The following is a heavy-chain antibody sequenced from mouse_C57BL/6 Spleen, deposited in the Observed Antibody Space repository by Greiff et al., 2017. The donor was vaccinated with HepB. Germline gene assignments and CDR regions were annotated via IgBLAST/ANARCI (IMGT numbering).Heavy chain of an antibody. CDR3: ASDSTTGPFAY. V-gene: IGHV2-6*01. D-gene: IGHD1-1*01. J-gene: IGHJ3*01. CDR2: IWGVGST. CDR1: GFSFTSYG. Sequence: VQRVESGPGLVAPSQCLSITCTVSGFSFTSYGVDWVRQSPGKGLEWLGVIWGVGSTNYNSAHNSRLSISNDNSKSQVFLKMNSLQTDDTAMYYCASDSTTGPFAYWGQETLVTVSA.